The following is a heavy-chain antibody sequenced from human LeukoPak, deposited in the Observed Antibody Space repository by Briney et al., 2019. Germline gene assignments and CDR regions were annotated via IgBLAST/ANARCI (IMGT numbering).Heavy chain of an antibody. CDR3: ARTGYYGSGNHRAFDI. CDR2: IYFSGSTSGGT. Sequence: PSETLSLTCTVSGGSISSYYWSWIRQSPGERLEWIGYIYFSGSTSGGTNYNPSLKSRVTISLDTSKNHFSLKLSSVTAADTAVYYCARTGYYGSGNHRAFDIWGQGTMVTVSS. D-gene: IGHD3-10*01. V-gene: IGHV4-59*01. J-gene: IGHJ3*02. CDR1: GGSISSYY.